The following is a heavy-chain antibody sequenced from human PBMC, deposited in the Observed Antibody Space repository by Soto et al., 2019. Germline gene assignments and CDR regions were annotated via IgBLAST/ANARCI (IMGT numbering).Heavy chain of an antibody. CDR3: ARARYTSSWYTWFHP. CDR1: GFTFNRYA. J-gene: IGHJ5*02. CDR2: ISDDGSQK. Sequence: GGSLRLSCEGSGFTFNRYAMHWVRQNPGKGLEWAAVISDDGSQKYYVDSVKGRFTVSRDNSNNTLYLRIDSLRPEDTGVYYCARARYTSSWYTWFHPWGQGTMVTVYS. V-gene: IGHV3-30*04. D-gene: IGHD6-13*01.